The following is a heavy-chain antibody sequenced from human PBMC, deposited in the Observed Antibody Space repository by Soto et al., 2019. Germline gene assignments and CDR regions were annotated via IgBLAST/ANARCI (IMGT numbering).Heavy chain of an antibody. J-gene: IGHJ6*02. CDR3: AREGRGVVVPGGMDV. CDR1: GFTFSSYW. CDR2: INGDGSST. Sequence: GGSLRLSCAASGFTFSSYWMHWVRQAPGKGPVWVSRINGDGSSTSYADSVKGRFTISRDNAKNTLYLQMNSLRAEDTAVYYCAREGRGVVVPGGMDVWGQGTTVTVSS. V-gene: IGHV3-74*01. D-gene: IGHD2-2*01.